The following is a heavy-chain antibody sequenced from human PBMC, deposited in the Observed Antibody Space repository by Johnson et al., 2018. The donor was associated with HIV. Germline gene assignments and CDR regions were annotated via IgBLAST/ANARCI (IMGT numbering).Heavy chain of an antibody. CDR1: GFTFSSYA. CDR3: ARDGKYSSIGPDAFDV. V-gene: IGHV3-30-3*01. J-gene: IGHJ3*01. CDR2: ISYDGSNK. D-gene: IGHD6-13*01. Sequence: HVQLVESGGGVVQPGRSLRLSCAASGFTFSSYAMHWVRQAPGKGLEWEAVISYDGSNKYYADSVKGRFTISRDNSKNTLYLQMNSLRAEDTAVYFCARDGKYSSIGPDAFDVWGQGTMVAVSS.